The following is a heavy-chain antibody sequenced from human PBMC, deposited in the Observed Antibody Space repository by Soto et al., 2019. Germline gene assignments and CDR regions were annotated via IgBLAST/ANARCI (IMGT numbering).Heavy chain of an antibody. D-gene: IGHD3-3*01. CDR2: IKQDGSEK. J-gene: IGHJ6*02. CDR3: ARDEVLYDFWSRYYYYGMDV. CDR1: GFTVSSYW. V-gene: IGHV3-7*03. Sequence: PGGSLRLSCAASGFTVSSYWMSLVRQAPGKGLEWVANIKQDGSEKYYVDSVKGRFTISRDNAKNSLYLQMNSLRAEDPAVYYCARDEVLYDFWSRYYYYGMDVWGQGTTVTVSS.